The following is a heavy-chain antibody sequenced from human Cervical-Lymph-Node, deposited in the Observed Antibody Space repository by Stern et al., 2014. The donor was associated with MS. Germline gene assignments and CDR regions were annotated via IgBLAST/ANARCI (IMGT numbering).Heavy chain of an antibody. CDR2: VDPSGGRT. Sequence: VQLVQSGAEVRKPGASVKVSCKASGYTFTNHYIHWVRQAPGQGLEWMAVVDPSGGRTGFSQRFQCRVVMTRDPSTPTLYMRLNTLTSEDTAIYYCARDGPPIQVRSAGTFFDYWGQGTLVTVSS. CDR1: GYTFTNHY. V-gene: IGHV1-46*01. CDR3: ARDGPPIQVRSAGTFFDY. J-gene: IGHJ4*02. D-gene: IGHD6-13*01.